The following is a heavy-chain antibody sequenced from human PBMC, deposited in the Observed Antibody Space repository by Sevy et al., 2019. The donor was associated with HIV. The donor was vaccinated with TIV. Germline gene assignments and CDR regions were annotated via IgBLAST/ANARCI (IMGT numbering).Heavy chain of an antibody. CDR1: GFTFSSYW. CDR2: IKQDGSEK. J-gene: IGHJ4*02. V-gene: IGHV3-7*01. D-gene: IGHD6-6*01. Sequence: GGSLRLSCAASGFTFSSYWMSWVRQAPGKGLEWVANIKQDGSEKYYVDSVKGRFTISRDNAKNSLFLQMNSLRAEDTAVYYCARWGHAWQLNYWGQGTLVTVSS. CDR3: ARWGHAWQLNY.